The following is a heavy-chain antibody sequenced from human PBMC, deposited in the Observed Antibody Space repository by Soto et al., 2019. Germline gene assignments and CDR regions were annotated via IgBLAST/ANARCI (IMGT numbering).Heavy chain of an antibody. CDR3: ARGGTWPTRFDP. Sequence: PSETLSLTCAVYGGPLGPDYCSWISQSPGRGLEWIGEVRYHGATNYNPSLRGRATVSVDMSRNQFSLKLTSMTAADTAVYYCARGGTWPTRFDPWGPGTLVTVSS. CDR2: VRYHGAT. V-gene: IGHV4-34*01. J-gene: IGHJ5*02. D-gene: IGHD1-1*01. CDR1: GGPLGPDY.